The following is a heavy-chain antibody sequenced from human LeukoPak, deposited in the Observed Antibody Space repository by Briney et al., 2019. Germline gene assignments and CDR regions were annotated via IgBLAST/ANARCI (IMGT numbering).Heavy chain of an antibody. CDR2: IFHSGST. D-gene: IGHD1-14*01. Sequence: SETLSLTCTVSGGSISSYYWSWIRQPPGKRLEWIGYIFHSGSTNYNPSLKSRVTISVDTSKNQFSLRLTSVTAADTAVYYCVRTNPWDLTYYFDYWGQGTLVTVSS. V-gene: IGHV4-59*01. CDR1: GGSISSYY. CDR3: VRTNPWDLTYYFDY. J-gene: IGHJ4*02.